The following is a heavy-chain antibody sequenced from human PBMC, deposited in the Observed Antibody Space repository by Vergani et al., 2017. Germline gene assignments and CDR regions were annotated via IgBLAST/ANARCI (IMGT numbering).Heavy chain of an antibody. V-gene: IGHV3-33*01. D-gene: IGHD4-17*01. CDR1: GFTFSSYG. CDR3: AGNGVTGGLSDAFDF. CDR2: IWYDGSNK. J-gene: IGHJ3*01. Sequence: QVQLVESGGGVVQPGRSLRLSCAASGFTFSSYGMHWVRQAPGKGLEWVAVIWYDGSNKYYADSVKGRFTISRDNSKNTLYLQMNSLRAEDTAVYYCAGNGVTGGLSDAFDFWGQGTMVTVSS.